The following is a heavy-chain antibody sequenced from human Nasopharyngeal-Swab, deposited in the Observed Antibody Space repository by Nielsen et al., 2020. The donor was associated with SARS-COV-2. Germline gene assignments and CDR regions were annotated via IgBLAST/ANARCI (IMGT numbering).Heavy chain of an antibody. J-gene: IGHJ6*02. CDR2: ISYDGSNK. Sequence: GESLKISCAASGFTFSSYAMHWVRQAPGKGLEWVAVISYDGSNKYYADSVKGRFTISRDNSKNTLYLQMNSLRAEDTAVYYCAREPRWELPRGYYGMDVRGQGTTVTVSS. CDR3: AREPRWELPRGYYGMDV. D-gene: IGHD1-26*01. V-gene: IGHV3-30-3*01. CDR1: GFTFSSYA.